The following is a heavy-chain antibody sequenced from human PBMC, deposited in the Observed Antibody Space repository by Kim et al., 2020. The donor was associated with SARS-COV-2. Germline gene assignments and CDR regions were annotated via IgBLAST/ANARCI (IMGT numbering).Heavy chain of an antibody. Sequence: GGSLRLSCAASGFTFSDEIMHWVRQAPGKGLEYVSGISTNGGRAFYADSVKGRFTISRDNSKNTLYLQMSSLRPDDTAAYYCVKQMDYWGQGTQVTVSS. CDR3: VKQMDY. V-gene: IGHV3-64D*06. CDR1: GFTFSDEI. CDR2: ISTNGGRA. J-gene: IGHJ4*02.